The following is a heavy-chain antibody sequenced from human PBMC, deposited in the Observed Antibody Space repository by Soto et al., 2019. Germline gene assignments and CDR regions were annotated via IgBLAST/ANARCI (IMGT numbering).Heavy chain of an antibody. CDR3: ARTLLPNMDYYYMDV. D-gene: IGHD2-15*01. J-gene: IGHJ6*03. CDR1: GYTFTSYY. V-gene: IGHV3-7*01. Sequence: SCKASGYTFTSYYMHWVRQAPGKGLEWVANIKEDGSEKYYVDSVKGRFTISRDNAKNSLYLQMNSLRAEDTAVYYCARTLLPNMDYYYMDVWGKGTTVTVSS. CDR2: IKEDGSEK.